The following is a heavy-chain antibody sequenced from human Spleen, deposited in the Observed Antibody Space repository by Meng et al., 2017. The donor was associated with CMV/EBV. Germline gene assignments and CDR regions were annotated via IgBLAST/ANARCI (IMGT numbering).Heavy chain of an antibody. CDR1: GFTFSSHA. Sequence: GESLKISCAASGFTFSSHAMSWVRQAPGKGLEWVSAISGNGGSTYYAGSVKGRFTISRDNSENTLFLQMNSLRAEDTAVYYCAKEGLRFDPWGQGTLVTVSS. CDR2: ISGNGGST. V-gene: IGHV3-23*01. CDR3: AKEGLRFDP. J-gene: IGHJ5*02.